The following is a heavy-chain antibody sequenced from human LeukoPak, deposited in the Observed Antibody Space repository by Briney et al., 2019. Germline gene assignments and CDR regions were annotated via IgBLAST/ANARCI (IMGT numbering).Heavy chain of an antibody. CDR3: AREEGGPGFDY. CDR1: GFTFSSYE. J-gene: IGHJ4*02. CDR2: ISSSGSTI. D-gene: IGHD2-15*01. V-gene: IGHV3-48*03. Sequence: GGSLRLSCAASGFTFSSYEMNWVRQAPGEGLEWVSYISSSGSTIYYADSVKGRFTISRDNAKNSLYLQMNSLRAEDTAVYYCAREEGGPGFDYWGQGALVSVSS.